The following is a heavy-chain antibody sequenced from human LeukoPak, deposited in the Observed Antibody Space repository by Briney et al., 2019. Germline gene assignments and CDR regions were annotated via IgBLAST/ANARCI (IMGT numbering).Heavy chain of an antibody. V-gene: IGHV3-74*01. J-gene: IGHJ6*03. CDR1: GFTFSSYW. D-gene: IGHD6-19*01. CDR2: INSDGSST. CDR3: ARDHLSSGSSPDYYYYYYYMDV. Sequence: GGSLRLSCAASGFTFSSYWMHWVRQAPGKGLVWVSRINSDGSSTSYADSVKGRFTISRDNAKNTLYLQMNSLRAEDTAVYYCARDHLSSGSSPDYYYYYYYMDVWGKGTTVTISS.